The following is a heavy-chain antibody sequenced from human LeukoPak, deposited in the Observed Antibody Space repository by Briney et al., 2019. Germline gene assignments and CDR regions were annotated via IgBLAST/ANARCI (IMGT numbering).Heavy chain of an antibody. J-gene: IGHJ4*02. CDR3: AKFYSDYGDTDDY. CDR1: GFTFDDYA. D-gene: IGHD4-17*01. CDR2: ISWNSGSI. Sequence: PGRSLRLSCAASGFTFDDYAMHWVRQDPGKGLEWVSGISWNSGSIGYADSVKGRFTISRDNAKNSLYLQMNSLRAEDTALYYCAKFYSDYGDTDDYWGQGTLVTVSS. V-gene: IGHV3-9*01.